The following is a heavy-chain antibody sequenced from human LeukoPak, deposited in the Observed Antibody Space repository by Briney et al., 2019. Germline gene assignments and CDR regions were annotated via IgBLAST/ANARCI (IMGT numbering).Heavy chain of an antibody. Sequence: PSETLSLTCAVSGGSISSGGYSWSWIRQPPGKGLEWIGYIYHSGRTYSNPSPKSRVTTPADRSKKQSSLKGRAVTARDTAVHYWARANCSSSSGYSKLFDSWGEERLVTVSS. CDR3: ARANCSSSSGYSKLFDS. V-gene: IGHV4-30-2*01. D-gene: IGHD2-2*01. CDR1: GGSISSGGYS. J-gene: IGHJ4*02. CDR2: IYHSGRT.